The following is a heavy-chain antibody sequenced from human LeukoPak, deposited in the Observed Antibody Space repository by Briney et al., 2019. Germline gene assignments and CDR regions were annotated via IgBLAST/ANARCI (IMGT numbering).Heavy chain of an antibody. CDR3: ARQRSSGRVAYVV. J-gene: IGHJ3*01. CDR1: EYRFSASW. CDR2: IILVDSDT. Sequence: GEPLEFSCQGLEYRFSASWITWVGQLPGKGLGGFGLIILVDSDTRYSPSFQGQVTTSVDKSISTCYLEWTSLKASEPAINYWARQRSSGRVAYVVWGQKTMVTVST. V-gene: IGHV5-51*01.